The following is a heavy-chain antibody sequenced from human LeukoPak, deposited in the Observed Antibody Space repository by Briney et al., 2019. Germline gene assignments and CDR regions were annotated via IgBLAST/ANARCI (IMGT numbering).Heavy chain of an antibody. V-gene: IGHV3-73*01. J-gene: IGHJ4*02. CDR2: IRSKANSYAT. Sequence: GGSLRLSCAASGFTFSGSAMHWVRQASGKGLEWVGRIRSKANSYATAYAASVEGRFTISRDDSKNTAYLEMNSLKSEDTAVYYCSRPNYYDSTGYYYALDYFDYWGQGTLVTVSS. D-gene: IGHD3-22*01. CDR1: GFTFSGSA. CDR3: SRPNYYDSTGYYYALDYFDY.